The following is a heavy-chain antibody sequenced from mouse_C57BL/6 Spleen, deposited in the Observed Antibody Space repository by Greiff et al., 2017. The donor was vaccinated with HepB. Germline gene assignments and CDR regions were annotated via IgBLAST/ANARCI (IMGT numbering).Heavy chain of an antibody. J-gene: IGHJ1*03. CDR2: ISSGGSYT. CDR1: GFTFSSYG. CDR3: ARSYGSSYWYFDV. Sequence: DVKLVESGGDLVKPGGSLKLSCAASGFTFSSYGMSWVRQTPDKRLEWVATISSGGSYTYYPDSVKGRFTISRDNAKNTLYLQMSSLKSEDTAMYYCARSYGSSYWYFDVWGTGTTVTVSS. V-gene: IGHV5-6*02. D-gene: IGHD1-1*01.